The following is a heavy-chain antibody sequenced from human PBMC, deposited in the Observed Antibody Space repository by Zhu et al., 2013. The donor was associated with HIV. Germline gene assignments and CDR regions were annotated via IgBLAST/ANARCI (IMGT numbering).Heavy chain of an antibody. D-gene: IGHD3-10*01. V-gene: IGHV1-2*02. Sequence: QVQLVQSGAEVKKPGASVKVPCKASGYTFTDYHIHWVRQAPGQGLEWMGWINPNSGGTNYAQKFQGRVTMTRDTSISTAYMELSRLRSDDTAVYYCARDPRSGSFSDYWGQGTLVTVSS. CDR3: ARDPRSGSFSDY. CDR1: GYTFTDYH. CDR2: INPNSGGT. J-gene: IGHJ4*02.